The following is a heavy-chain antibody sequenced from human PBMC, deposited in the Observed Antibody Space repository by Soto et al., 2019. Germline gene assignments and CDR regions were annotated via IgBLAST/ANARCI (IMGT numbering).Heavy chain of an antibody. CDR3: ARRWGDYFDY. CDR1: GGSISSYY. CDR2: IYYRGST. D-gene: IGHD3-16*01. V-gene: IGHV4-59*08. Sequence: PSETLSLTCTVSGGSISSYYWSWIRQPPGKGLEWIGYIYYRGSTTYNPSLKSRVTISVDTSKNQFSLKLSSVTAADTAVYYCARRWGDYFDYWGQGTLVTVSS. J-gene: IGHJ4*02.